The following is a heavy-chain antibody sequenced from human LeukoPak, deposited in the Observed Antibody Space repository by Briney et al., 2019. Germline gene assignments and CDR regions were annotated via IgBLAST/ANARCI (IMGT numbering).Heavy chain of an antibody. CDR3: ARDLTGYSSSWEFDY. CDR2: ISYDGSNK. J-gene: IGHJ4*02. D-gene: IGHD6-13*01. Sequence: GGSLRLSCAASGFTFSSYVMHWVRQAPGKGLEWVAVISYDGSNKYYADSVKGRFTISRDNSKNTLYLQMNSLRPEDTAVYYCARDLTGYSSSWEFDYWGQGTLVTVSS. CDR1: GFTFSSYV. V-gene: IGHV3-30-3*01.